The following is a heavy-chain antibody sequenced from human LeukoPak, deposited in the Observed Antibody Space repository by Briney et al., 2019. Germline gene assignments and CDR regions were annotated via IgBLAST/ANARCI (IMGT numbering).Heavy chain of an antibody. CDR1: GFTFSSYS. V-gene: IGHV3-48*04. Sequence: GGSLRLSCAASGFTFSSYSMNWVRQAPGKGLEWVSYISSRSRTIYYADSVKGRFTISRDNAQKSLYLQINSLRGDDTALYYCVRGTRAFDVWGQGTMVTVSS. CDR3: VRGTRAFDV. CDR2: ISSRSRTI. J-gene: IGHJ3*01.